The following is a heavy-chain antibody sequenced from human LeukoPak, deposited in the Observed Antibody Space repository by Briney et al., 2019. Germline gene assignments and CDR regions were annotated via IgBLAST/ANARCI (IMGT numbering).Heavy chain of an antibody. CDR3: ARGAYNSGGTHEN. D-gene: IGHD3-22*01. CDR1: GFTFRDYS. CDR2: ISTSGNYI. Sequence: GGSLRLSCAASGFTFRDYSMNWVRQAPGKGLEWVSYISTSGNYIYYADSVKGRFTISRDNAKNSLYLQMHSLRAEDTALYYCARGAYNSGGTHENWGQGTLVTVSS. J-gene: IGHJ4*02. V-gene: IGHV3-21*01.